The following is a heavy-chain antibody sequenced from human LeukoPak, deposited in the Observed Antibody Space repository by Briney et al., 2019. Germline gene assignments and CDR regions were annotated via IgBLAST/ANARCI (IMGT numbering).Heavy chain of an antibody. J-gene: IGHJ5*02. Sequence: PSETLSLTCTVSGGSISSSSYYWGWIRQAPGKGLEWVGSIYYSGSTYYNPSPKSRVTISVDTSKNQFSLKLSSVTAADTAVYYCARDLSGYYDSADPPNWFDPWGQGTLVTVSS. V-gene: IGHV4-39*07. CDR1: GGSISSSSYY. D-gene: IGHD3-22*01. CDR3: ARDLSGYYDSADPPNWFDP. CDR2: IYYSGST.